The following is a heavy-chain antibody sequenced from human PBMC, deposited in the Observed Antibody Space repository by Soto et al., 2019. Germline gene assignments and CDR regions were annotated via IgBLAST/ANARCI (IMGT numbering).Heavy chain of an antibody. Sequence: QLQLQESGPGLVKPSETLSLTCSVSGGSISRSSYYWGWIRQPPGKGLEWIASIYYSGSTYYNPSLKRRVTISVDTSKNQFSLKLSSVTAADTAVYYCATLWFGEGNYWGQGTLVTVSS. D-gene: IGHD3-10*01. CDR1: GGSISRSSYY. CDR2: IYYSGST. J-gene: IGHJ4*02. CDR3: ATLWFGEGNY. V-gene: IGHV4-39*01.